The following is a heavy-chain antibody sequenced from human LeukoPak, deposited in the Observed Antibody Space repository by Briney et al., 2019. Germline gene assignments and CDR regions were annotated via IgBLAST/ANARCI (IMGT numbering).Heavy chain of an antibody. V-gene: IGHV3-74*01. CDR1: GFTFDDYA. J-gene: IGHJ4*02. CDR3: ARGARGSGTASDY. Sequence: GRSLRLSCAASGFTFDDYAMHWVRQAPGKGLVWVSRINSDGSSTNYADSVKGRFTISRDNAKNTLHLQMNSLRAEDTAVYYCARGARGSGTASDYWGQGTLVTVSS. CDR2: INSDGSST. D-gene: IGHD3-10*01.